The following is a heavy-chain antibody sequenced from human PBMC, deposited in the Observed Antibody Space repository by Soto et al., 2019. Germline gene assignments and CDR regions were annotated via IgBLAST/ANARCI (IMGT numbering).Heavy chain of an antibody. V-gene: IGHV3-30*19. CDR1: GFSFSNYG. J-gene: IGHJ4*02. Sequence: QVQLVESGGGVVQPGRSLRLSCAASGFSFSNYGMHWVRQAPGKGLEWVAVIWFDGSKTNYADSVRGRFTISRDNSKSTLFLQMDSLRPEDTAVYSCARDRDSSYFPPPYYFDSWGQGTLVTVSS. CDR2: IWFDGSKT. D-gene: IGHD4-4*01. CDR3: ARDRDSSYFPPPYYFDS.